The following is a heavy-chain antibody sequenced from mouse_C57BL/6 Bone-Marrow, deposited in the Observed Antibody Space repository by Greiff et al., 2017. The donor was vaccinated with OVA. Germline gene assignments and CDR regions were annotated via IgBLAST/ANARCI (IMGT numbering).Heavy chain of an antibody. CDR1: GYAFSSSW. V-gene: IGHV1-82*01. CDR2: IYPGDGDT. Sequence: QVQLQQSGPELVKPGASVKISCKASGYAFSSSWMNWVKQRPGKGLEWIGRIYPGDGDTTYNGTFKGKATLTADKSSSTAYMQLSSLTSEDSAVYFGATTPYCTYWGQGTLVTVSA. D-gene: IGHD5-5*01. J-gene: IGHJ3*01. CDR3: ATTPYCTY.